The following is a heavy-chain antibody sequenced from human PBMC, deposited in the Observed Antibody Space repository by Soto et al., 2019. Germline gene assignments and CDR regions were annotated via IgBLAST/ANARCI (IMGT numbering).Heavy chain of an antibody. D-gene: IGHD3-22*01. CDR1: GFTFSSYA. J-gene: IGHJ4*02. Sequence: EVQLLESGGGLVQPGGSLRLSCAASGFTFSSYAMSWVRQAPGKGLEWVSAISGSGGSTYYADSVQGRFTISRDNCKITLYLQMNSLRAEDTALYYSAKLPSGYYDTCDYWGQGTLVTVSS. V-gene: IGHV3-23*01. CDR2: ISGSGGST. CDR3: AKLPSGYYDTCDY.